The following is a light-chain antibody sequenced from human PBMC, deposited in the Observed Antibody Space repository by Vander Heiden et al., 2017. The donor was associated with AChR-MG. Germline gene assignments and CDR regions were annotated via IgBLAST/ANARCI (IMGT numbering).Light chain of an antibody. CDR3: QQRGSWPIT. CDR2: DTS. J-gene: IGKJ5*01. V-gene: IGKV3-11*01. CDR1: QSVSTY. Sequence: EIVLTQSPATLSLSPGERATLSCRASQSVSTYLAWYQHKPGQAPRLLIYDTSNRATGIPARFSGSGSGTDFTLTISSLEPEDFAVYYCQQRGSWPITFGQGTRLEIK.